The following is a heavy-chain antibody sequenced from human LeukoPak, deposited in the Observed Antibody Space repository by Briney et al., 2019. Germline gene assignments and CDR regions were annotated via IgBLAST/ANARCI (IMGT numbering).Heavy chain of an antibody. V-gene: IGHV3-21*01. CDR2: LSTSSSYI. D-gene: IGHD3-10*01. CDR1: GFSFSSYN. J-gene: IGHJ4*02. CDR3: ARDTRLGDYYGSEGLY. Sequence: GGSLRLSCAASGFSFSSYNLNWVRQAPGKGLEWVSSLSTSSSYIYYADSVKGRFTVSRDNARNPLELQMNSLRAEDTAVYYCARDTRLGDYYGSEGLYWGQGTLVTVSS.